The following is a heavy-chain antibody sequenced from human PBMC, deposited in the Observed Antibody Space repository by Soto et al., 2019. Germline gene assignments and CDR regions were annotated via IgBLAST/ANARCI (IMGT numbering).Heavy chain of an antibody. CDR1: GFTFISYA. V-gene: IGHV3-64D*06. J-gene: IGHJ3*02. D-gene: IGHD3-22*01. CDR2: ISSNGGST. Sequence: PGGSLRLSCSASGFTFISYAMHWVLQAPWKGLEYVSAISSNGGSTYYADSVKGRFTISRDNSKNTLYLQMSSLRAEDTAVYYCVRKRPYYYDSSGYYGAFDIWGQGTMVTVSS. CDR3: VRKRPYYYDSSGYYGAFDI.